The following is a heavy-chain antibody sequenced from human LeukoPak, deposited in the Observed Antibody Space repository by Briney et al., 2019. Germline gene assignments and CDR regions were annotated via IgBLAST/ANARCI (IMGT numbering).Heavy chain of an antibody. J-gene: IGHJ3*02. CDR2: IYYSGTT. D-gene: IGHD6-19*01. V-gene: IGHV4-39*01. CDR1: GGSISSGIYY. CDR3: ARLSTAGIAVADPVTPFLGAFDI. Sequence: SETLSLTCTVSGGSISSGIYYFSWVHQPPGKGLECIGYIYYSGTTYYSPSLKSRVTISVDTSKNQFSLKLSSVTAADTAVYYCARLSTAGIAVADPVTPFLGAFDIWGQGTMVTVSS.